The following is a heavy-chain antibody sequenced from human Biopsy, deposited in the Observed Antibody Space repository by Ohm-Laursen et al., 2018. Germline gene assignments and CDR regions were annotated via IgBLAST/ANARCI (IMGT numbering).Heavy chain of an antibody. CDR1: GYSISSDYR. V-gene: IGHV4-38-2*01. Sequence: TLSLTCAVSGYSISSDYRWGWIRQAPGKTLEWLGNIFKDGNTHYNPSLRSRLIISIDKSKNQFSLMMTSVSGADTAVYFCARVGSGWAPFDKWGPGTLVTVSS. CDR3: ARVGSGWAPFDK. D-gene: IGHD6-19*01. CDR2: IFKDGNT. J-gene: IGHJ4*02.